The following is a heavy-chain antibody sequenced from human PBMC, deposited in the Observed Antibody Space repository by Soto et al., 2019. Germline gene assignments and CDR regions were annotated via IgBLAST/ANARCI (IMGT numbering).Heavy chain of an antibody. Sequence: GGSLRLSCAASGFTFRSYWMHWVRQAPGKGLVWVSRINSDGSSTSYADSVKGRFTISRDNAKNTLYLQMNSLRAEDTAVYYCARYYGSGSYYNDAFDIWGQGTMVTVSS. V-gene: IGHV3-74*01. CDR1: GFTFRSYW. J-gene: IGHJ3*02. CDR3: ARYYGSGSYYNDAFDI. D-gene: IGHD3-10*01. CDR2: INSDGSST.